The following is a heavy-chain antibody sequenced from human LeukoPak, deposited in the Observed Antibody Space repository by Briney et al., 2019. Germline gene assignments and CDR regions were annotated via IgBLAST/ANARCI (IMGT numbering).Heavy chain of an antibody. CDR1: GFTFSSFA. V-gene: IGHV3-23*01. Sequence: GGSLRLSCAASGFTFSSFAMSWVRRPPGKGLQWVSAISKSGDSTDYADSVKGRFPISRDNSKSTLYLQMNSLRAEDTAIYYCAKDAGGTSYYPFDYWGQGTPVTVCS. J-gene: IGHJ4*02. CDR3: AKDAGGTSYYPFDY. CDR2: ISKSGDST. D-gene: IGHD3-9*01.